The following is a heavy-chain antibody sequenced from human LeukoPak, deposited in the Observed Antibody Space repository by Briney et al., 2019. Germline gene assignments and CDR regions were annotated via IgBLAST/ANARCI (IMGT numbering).Heavy chain of an antibody. V-gene: IGHV4-38-2*02. J-gene: IGHJ4*02. CDR3: ARHRRWLAHTLFDY. CDR2: IYHSGST. CDR1: GGSISSGYY. D-gene: IGHD6-19*01. Sequence: PSETLSLTCTVSGGSISSGYYWGWIRQPPGKGLEWIGSIYHSGSTYYNPSLKTRVTISVDTSKNQFSLKLSSVTAADTAVYYCARHRRWLAHTLFDYWGQGTLVTVSS.